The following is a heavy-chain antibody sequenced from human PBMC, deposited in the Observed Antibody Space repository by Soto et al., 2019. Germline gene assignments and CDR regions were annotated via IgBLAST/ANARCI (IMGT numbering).Heavy chain of an antibody. CDR2: ISYDGSNK. V-gene: IGHV3-30*18. Sequence: QVQLVESGGGVVQPGRSLRLSCAASGFTFSSYGMHWVRQAPGKGLEWVAVISYDGSNKYYADSGKGRFTISRDNSKNTLYLQMNSLRAEDTAVYYCAKVYYDILTGMPSTYPYYGMDVWGQGTTVTVSS. CDR3: AKVYYDILTGMPSTYPYYGMDV. D-gene: IGHD3-9*01. CDR1: GFTFSSYG. J-gene: IGHJ6*02.